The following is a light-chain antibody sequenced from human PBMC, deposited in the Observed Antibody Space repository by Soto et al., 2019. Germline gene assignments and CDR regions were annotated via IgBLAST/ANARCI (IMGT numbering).Light chain of an antibody. CDR2: GAS. J-gene: IGKJ1*01. CDR3: EQYGSSRT. V-gene: IGKV3-20*01. CDR1: QSISSSY. Sequence: EIRLTQYPATLSVYTRERATLSCRASQSISSSYSAWYKQKPGQAPRLLVYGASSRATGIPDRLSGSGSGTDFPLTINRLEPEDSAVYYCEQYGSSRTCGHGTMVDI.